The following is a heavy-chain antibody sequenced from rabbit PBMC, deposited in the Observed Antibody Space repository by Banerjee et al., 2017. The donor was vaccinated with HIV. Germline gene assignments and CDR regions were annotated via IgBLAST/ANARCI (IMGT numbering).Heavy chain of an antibody. J-gene: IGHJ4*01. CDR2: IDAGGSGST. V-gene: IGHV1S45*01. Sequence: QEQLVESGGGLVTLGGSLKLSCKASGIDFSSYGISWVRQAPGKGLKWIACIDAGGSGSTTYASWAKGRFTISKTSSTTVTLQLNSLTAADTATYFCARNSGWVNLNLWGPGTLVTVS. CDR3: ARNSGWVNLNL. CDR1: GIDFSSYG. D-gene: IGHD4-1*01.